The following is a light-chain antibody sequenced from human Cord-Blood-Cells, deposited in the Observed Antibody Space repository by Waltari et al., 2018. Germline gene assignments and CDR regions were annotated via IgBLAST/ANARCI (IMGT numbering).Light chain of an antibody. V-gene: IGKV1-39*01. CDR2: AAS. CDR1: QSISSY. Sequence: DIHTTQSASSLSASVGAIVTITCRASQSISSYLNWYQQKPGKAPKLLIYAASSLQSGVPSRFSGSGSGTDFTLTISSLQPEDFATYYCQQSYSTPLTFGGGTKVEIK. CDR3: QQSYSTPLT. J-gene: IGKJ4*01.